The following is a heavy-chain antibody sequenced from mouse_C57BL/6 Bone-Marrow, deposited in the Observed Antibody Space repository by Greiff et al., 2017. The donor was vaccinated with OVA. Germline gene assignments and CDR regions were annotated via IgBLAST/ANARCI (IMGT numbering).Heavy chain of an antibody. Sequence: VQLKQSGPELVKPGASVKISCKASGYTFTDYYMNWVKQSHGKSLEWIGDINPNNGGTSYNQKFKGKATLTVDKSSSTAYMELRSLTSEDSAVYYCARSGGWLPFAYWGQGTLVTVSA. CDR2: INPNNGGT. D-gene: IGHD2-3*01. J-gene: IGHJ3*01. CDR3: ARSGGWLPFAY. CDR1: GYTFTDYY. V-gene: IGHV1-26*01.